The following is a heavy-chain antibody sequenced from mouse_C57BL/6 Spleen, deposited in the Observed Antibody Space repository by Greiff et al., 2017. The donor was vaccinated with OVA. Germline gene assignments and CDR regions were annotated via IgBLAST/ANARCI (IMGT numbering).Heavy chain of an antibody. CDR1: GFNIKDYY. D-gene: IGHD2-1*01. CDR3: ARRNFYAMDY. V-gene: IGHV14-2*01. CDR2: IDPEGGGT. J-gene: IGHJ4*01. Sequence: EVQLVEPGAELVKPGASVKLSCTASGFNIKDYYMHWVKQRTEQGLEWIGRIDPEGGGTKYAPKFQGKATLTADTSSNTAYMQLSSLTSEDTAVYYCARRNFYAMDYWGQGTSVTVSS.